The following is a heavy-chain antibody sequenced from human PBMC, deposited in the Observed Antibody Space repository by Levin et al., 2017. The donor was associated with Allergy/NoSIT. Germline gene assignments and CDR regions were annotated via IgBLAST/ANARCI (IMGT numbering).Heavy chain of an antibody. Sequence: GGSLRLSCAASGITVTSHYISWVRQSPGKGLEWVSVIYSAGTTFYADSVKGRFTISRDEARNVVYLQMSGLRVEDTAMYYCARDFHTFGVQDWGQGTLVSVSS. CDR1: GITVTSHY. CDR2: IYSAGTT. CDR3: ARDFHTFGVQD. D-gene: IGHD2-2*02. J-gene: IGHJ1*01. V-gene: IGHV3-53*01.